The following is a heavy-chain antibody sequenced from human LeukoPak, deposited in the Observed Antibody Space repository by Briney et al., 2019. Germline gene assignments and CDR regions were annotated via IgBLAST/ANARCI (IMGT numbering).Heavy chain of an antibody. D-gene: IGHD4-17*01. CDR2: IWYGGSNK. CDR1: GFTFNSFA. Sequence: GKSLRLSCAASGFTFNSFAMHWVRQAPGKGLEWVAVIWYGGSNKYYADSVKGRFTISRDNSKNTVYLQMNSLRAEDSAIYYCARPYGDYYFDYWGQGTLVTVSS. CDR3: ARPYGDYYFDY. V-gene: IGHV3-33*01. J-gene: IGHJ4*02.